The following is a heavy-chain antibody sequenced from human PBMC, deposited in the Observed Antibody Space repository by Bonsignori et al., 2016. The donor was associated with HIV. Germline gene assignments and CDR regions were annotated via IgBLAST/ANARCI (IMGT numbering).Heavy chain of an antibody. D-gene: IGHD6-19*01. J-gene: IGHJ4*02. CDR3: ARIHNIGWYSDF. CDR1: GYTFSNHW. V-gene: IGHV5-51*03. CDR2: IYPGDSET. Sequence: EVQLVQSGAEVKKPGESLRISCKGSGYTFSNHWIGWVRQVAGKGLEWMGIIYPGDSETRYSPSFQGQVTISADKSTSTAYLQWESLRASDTAMYYCARIHNIGWYSDFWGQATLVTVSS.